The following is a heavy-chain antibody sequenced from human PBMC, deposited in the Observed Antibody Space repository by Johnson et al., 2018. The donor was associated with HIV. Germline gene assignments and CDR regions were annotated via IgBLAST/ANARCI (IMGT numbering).Heavy chain of an antibody. CDR3: AKVRYSSSRGAFDI. CDR1: GFTFSSYA. D-gene: IGHD6-13*01. Sequence: QVQLVESGGGVVQPGRSLRLSCAASGFTFSSYAIHWVRQAPGKGLEWVAVISYDGSNKYYADSVKGRFTISRDNSKNTLYLQMNSLRAEDTALYYCAKVRYSSSRGAFDIWGQGTMVTVSS. J-gene: IGHJ3*02. CDR2: ISYDGSNK. V-gene: IGHV3-30-3*01.